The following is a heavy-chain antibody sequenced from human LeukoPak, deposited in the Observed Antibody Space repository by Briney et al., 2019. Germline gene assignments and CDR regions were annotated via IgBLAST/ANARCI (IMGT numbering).Heavy chain of an antibody. CDR1: GGSISTYY. D-gene: IGHD6-19*01. CDR3: ATNPPGSAVADAGP. Sequence: SETLSLTCTVSGGSISTYYWSWIRQPPGKGLEWIGDIYYSGSTNYNPSLKSRVTMSVDKSKNQFSLKLTSVTAADTAVYYCATNPPGSAVADAGPWGQGTMVTVSS. V-gene: IGHV4-59*12. CDR2: IYYSGST. J-gene: IGHJ3*01.